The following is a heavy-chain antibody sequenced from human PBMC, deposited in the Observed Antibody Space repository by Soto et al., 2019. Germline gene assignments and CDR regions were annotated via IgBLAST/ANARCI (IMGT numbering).Heavy chain of an antibody. CDR1: GFTFSSYA. CDR2: ISYDGSNK. V-gene: IGHV3-30-3*01. Sequence: SLRLSCAASGFTFSSYAMHWVRQAPGKGLEWVAVISYDGSNKYYADSVKGRFTISRDNSKNTLYLQMNSLRAEDTAVYYCARGPKYYDFWSGYSNYYYYGMDVWGQGTTVTVSS. J-gene: IGHJ6*02. CDR3: ARGPKYYDFWSGYSNYYYYGMDV. D-gene: IGHD3-3*01.